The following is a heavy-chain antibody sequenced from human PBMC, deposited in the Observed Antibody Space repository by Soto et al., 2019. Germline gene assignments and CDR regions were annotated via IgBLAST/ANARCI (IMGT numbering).Heavy chain of an antibody. D-gene: IGHD1-26*01. Sequence: QVQLVESGGGLVKPGGSLRLSCSASGFTFNDYYMSWIRQAPGKGLEWVAYISGTGSAMAYADSVKGRFTISRDNAKNSLYLQVSSLRAEDAAVYYCARDVGTGFDYWGQGTLVTVSS. J-gene: IGHJ4*02. CDR1: GFTFNDYY. CDR3: ARDVGTGFDY. CDR2: ISGTGSAM. V-gene: IGHV3-11*01.